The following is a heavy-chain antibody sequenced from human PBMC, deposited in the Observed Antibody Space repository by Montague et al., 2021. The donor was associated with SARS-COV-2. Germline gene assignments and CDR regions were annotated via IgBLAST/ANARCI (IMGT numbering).Heavy chain of an antibody. CDR2: MFYVGST. Sequence: SETLSLTCTVSGGSISSNTYYWGWIRQPPGKGLEWIGNMFYVGSTYYNPSLKSRVTISVDTSKNQFSLKVSSVTAADTAVYYCATFNQERSGWHDAFDIWSQGTMVAVSS. CDR3: ATFNQERSGWHDAFDI. CDR1: GGSISSNTYY. J-gene: IGHJ3*02. V-gene: IGHV4-39*01. D-gene: IGHD6-19*01.